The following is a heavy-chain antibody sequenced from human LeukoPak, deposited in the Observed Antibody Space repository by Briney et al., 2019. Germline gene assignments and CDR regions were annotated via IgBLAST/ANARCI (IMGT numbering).Heavy chain of an antibody. V-gene: IGHV1-8*03. CDR1: RYTFTSYD. CDR2: MNPNSGNT. CDR3: ARVGCSSTSCGTGTGPFDY. J-gene: IGHJ4*02. Sequence: ASVKVSCKASRYTFTSYDINWVRQATGQGLEWMGWMNPNSGNTGYAQKFQGRVTITRNTPISTAYMELSSLRSEDTAVYYCARVGCSSTSCGTGTGPFDYWGQGTLVTVSS. D-gene: IGHD2-2*01.